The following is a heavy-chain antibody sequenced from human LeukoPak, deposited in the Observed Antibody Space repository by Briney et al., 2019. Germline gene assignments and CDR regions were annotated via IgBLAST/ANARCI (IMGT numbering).Heavy chain of an antibody. CDR3: ARDSPSSSWYYFDY. D-gene: IGHD6-13*01. V-gene: IGHV3-30-3*01. CDR1: GFTFSTYA. J-gene: IGHJ4*02. Sequence: GGSLRLSCAASGFTFSTYAMTWVRQAPGKGLEWVAVISYDGSNKYYADSVKGRFTISRDNSKNTLYLQMNSLRAEDTAVYYCARDSPSSSWYYFDYWGQGTLVTVSS. CDR2: ISYDGSNK.